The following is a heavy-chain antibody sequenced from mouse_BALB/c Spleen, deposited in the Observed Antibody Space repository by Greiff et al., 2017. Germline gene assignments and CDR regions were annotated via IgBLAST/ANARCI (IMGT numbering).Heavy chain of an antibody. V-gene: IGHV5-17*02. CDR3: ARGVTTATFAY. CDR1: GFTFSSFG. D-gene: IGHD1-2*01. CDR2: ISSGSSTI. J-gene: IGHJ3*01. Sequence: EVQLQESGGGLVQPGGSRKLSCAASGFTFSSFGMHWVRQAPEKGLEWVAYISSGSSTIYYADTVKCRFTISRDNPKNTLFLQMTSLRSEDTAMYYCARGVTTATFAYWGQGTLVTVSA.